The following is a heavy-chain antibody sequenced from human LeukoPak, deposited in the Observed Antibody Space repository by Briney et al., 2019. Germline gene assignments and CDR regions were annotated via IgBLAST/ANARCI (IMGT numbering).Heavy chain of an antibody. V-gene: IGHV7-4-1*02. D-gene: IGHD3-10*01. CDR2: INTNTGHP. CDR3: ARDGSAGGF. CDR1: GYTFTSYY. Sequence: ASVKVSCKASGYTFTSYYMHWVRQAPGQGLEWMGWINTNTGHPTYAQGFTGRFVFSLDTSVSTAYLQISSLKAEDTAVYYCARDGSAGGFWGQGTLVTVSS. J-gene: IGHJ4*02.